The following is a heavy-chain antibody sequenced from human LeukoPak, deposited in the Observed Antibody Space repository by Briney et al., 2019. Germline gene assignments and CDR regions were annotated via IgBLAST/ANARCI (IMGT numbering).Heavy chain of an antibody. Sequence: SETLSLTCTVSGGSISSYYWSWIWQPPGKGLEWIGYIYYSGSTNYNPSLKSRVTISVDTSKNQFSLKLSSVTAADTAVYYCARQQAGTRWFDPWGQGTLVTVSS. CDR1: GGSISSYY. V-gene: IGHV4-59*08. CDR3: ARQQAGTRWFDP. D-gene: IGHD6-13*01. J-gene: IGHJ5*02. CDR2: IYYSGST.